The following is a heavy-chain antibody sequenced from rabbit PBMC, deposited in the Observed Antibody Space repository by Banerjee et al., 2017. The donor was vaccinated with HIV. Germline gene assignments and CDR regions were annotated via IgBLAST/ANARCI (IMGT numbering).Heavy chain of an antibody. CDR1: GFSFNNKYV. CDR3: ARDVRVGIRYFDL. Sequence: QEQLEESGGDLVKPEGSLTLTCTASGFSFNNKYVMCWVRQAPGKGLEWIGCINTSSGNTVYASWAKGRFTISKTSSTTVTLQMTSLTAADTATYFCARDVRVGIRYFDLWGPGTLRHRL. V-gene: IGHV1S45*01. CDR2: INTSSGNT. J-gene: IGHJ4*01. D-gene: IGHD8-1*01.